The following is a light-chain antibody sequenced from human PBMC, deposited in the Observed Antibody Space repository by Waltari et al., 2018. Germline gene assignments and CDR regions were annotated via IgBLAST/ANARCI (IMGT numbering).Light chain of an antibody. Sequence: DIQMTQSPPSLSASVRDRVTITCRASQSISTSLSWYQQKPGKAPKLLVYAASSLESGVPSRFTGSGSGTYFSLTISSLHPEDFATYFCQQTYSMPLTFGGGTKV. CDR2: AAS. CDR3: QQTYSMPLT. J-gene: IGKJ4*01. CDR1: QSISTS. V-gene: IGKV1-39*01.